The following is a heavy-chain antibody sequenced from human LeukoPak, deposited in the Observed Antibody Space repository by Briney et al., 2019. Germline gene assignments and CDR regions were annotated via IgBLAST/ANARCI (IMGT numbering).Heavy chain of an antibody. J-gene: IGHJ5*02. V-gene: IGHV1-69*13. CDR2: IIPIFGTA. CDR3: ARVRGPYYYDSSGYAGDWFDP. Sequence: SVKVSCKASGGTFSSYAISWVRQAPGQGLEWMGGIIPIFGTANYAQKFQGRVTITADESTSTAYMELSSLRSEDTAVCYCARVRGPYYYDSSGYAGDWFDPWGQGTLVTVSS. CDR1: GGTFSSYA. D-gene: IGHD3-22*01.